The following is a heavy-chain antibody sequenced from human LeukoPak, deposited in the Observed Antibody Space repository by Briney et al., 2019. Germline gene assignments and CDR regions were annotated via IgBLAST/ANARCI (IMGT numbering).Heavy chain of an antibody. CDR2: INPNSGGT. CDR1: GYTFTGYY. V-gene: IGHV1-2*04. J-gene: IGHJ4*02. D-gene: IGHD1-1*01. CDR3: ARDLEGLIDY. Sequence: ASVKVSCKASGYTFTGYYMHWVRQAPGQGLEWMGWINPNSGGTNYAQKFQGWVTMTRDTSTSTVYMELSSLRSEDTAVYYRARDLEGLIDYWGQGTLVTVSS.